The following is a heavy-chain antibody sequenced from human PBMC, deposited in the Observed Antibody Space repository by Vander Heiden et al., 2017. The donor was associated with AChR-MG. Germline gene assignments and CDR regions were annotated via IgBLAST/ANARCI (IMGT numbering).Heavy chain of an antibody. CDR3: ARAPRLYYYDSSGFDY. CDR1: GFTVSGNY. CDR2: IYSGGST. D-gene: IGHD3-22*01. V-gene: IGHV3-53*02. Sequence: EVQLVETGGGLIQPGGSLRLPCAASGFTVSGNYMSWVRQAPGKGLEWVSVIYSGGSTYYADSVKGRFTISRDNSKNTLYLQMNSLRAEDTAVYYCARAPRLYYYDSSGFDYWGQGTLVTVSS. J-gene: IGHJ4*02.